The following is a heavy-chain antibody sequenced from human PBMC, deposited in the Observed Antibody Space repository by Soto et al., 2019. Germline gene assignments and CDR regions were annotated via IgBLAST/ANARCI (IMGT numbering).Heavy chain of an antibody. D-gene: IGHD6-13*01. CDR2: INHSGST. V-gene: IGHV4-34*01. CDR1: GESFSGYY. Sequence: SETLSLTCAVYGESFSGYYWSWIRQPPGKWLEWIGEINHSGSTNYNPSLKSLVTISVDTSKNQFSLKLSSVTAADTAVYYCARLYPPLRGSSWLDYWGQGTLVTVSS. J-gene: IGHJ4*02. CDR3: ARLYPPLRGSSWLDY.